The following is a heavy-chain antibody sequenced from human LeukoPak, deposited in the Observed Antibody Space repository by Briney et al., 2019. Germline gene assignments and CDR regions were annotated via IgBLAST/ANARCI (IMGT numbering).Heavy chain of an antibody. CDR3: AKGELELRPDAFDI. V-gene: IGHV3-33*06. D-gene: IGHD1-7*01. CDR2: IWYDGSNK. CDR1: GFTFSSYG. Sequence: GGSLRLSCAASGFTFSSYGMHWVRQAPGKGLEWVAVIWYDGSNKYYADFVKGRFTISRDNSKNTLYLQMNSLRAEDTAVYYCAKGELELRPDAFDIWGQGTMVTVSS. J-gene: IGHJ3*02.